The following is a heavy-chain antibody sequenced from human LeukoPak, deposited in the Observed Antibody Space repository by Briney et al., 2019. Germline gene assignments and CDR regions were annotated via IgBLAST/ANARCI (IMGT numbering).Heavy chain of an antibody. CDR3: ARLTSGNGLDV. D-gene: IGHD3-3*01. CDR1: GFTFGDYA. J-gene: IGHJ6*02. V-gene: IGHV3-66*04. CDR2: IYSGNRT. Sequence: GGSLRLSCTASGFTFGDYAMSWVRQAPGKGLEWVSVIYSGNRTKYADSVKGRFIISRDNSKNTLLFQMNSLRAEDTAVYYCARLTSGNGLDVWGQGTTVTVS.